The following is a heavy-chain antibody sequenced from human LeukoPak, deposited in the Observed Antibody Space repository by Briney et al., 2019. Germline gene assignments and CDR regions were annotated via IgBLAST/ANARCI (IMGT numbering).Heavy chain of an antibody. CDR1: GFTFSSYA. CDR2: IFSGGDT. D-gene: IGHD3-10*01. J-gene: IGHJ4*02. CDR3: ATAYGSGSYVFDF. V-gene: IGHV3-23*03. Sequence: GGSLRLSCAASGFTFSSYAMSWVRQAPGKGLEWVSVIFSGGDTYYADSVKGRFTISRDNSKNTLYLQMNSLRVEDTAVYYCATAYGSGSYVFDFWGQGTLVTVSS.